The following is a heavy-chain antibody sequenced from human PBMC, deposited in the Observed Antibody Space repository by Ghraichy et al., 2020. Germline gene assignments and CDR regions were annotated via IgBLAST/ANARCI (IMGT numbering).Heavy chain of an antibody. CDR2: IYYSGST. Sequence: ESLNISCTVSGGSISSYYWSWIRQPPGKGLEWIGYIYYSGSTNYNPSLKSRVTISVDTSKNQFSLKLSSVTAADTAVYYCAREYYDSSGYYVLRAFDIWGLGTIVTVSS. J-gene: IGHJ3*02. CDR1: GGSISSYY. D-gene: IGHD3-22*01. V-gene: IGHV4-59*12. CDR3: AREYYDSSGYYVLRAFDI.